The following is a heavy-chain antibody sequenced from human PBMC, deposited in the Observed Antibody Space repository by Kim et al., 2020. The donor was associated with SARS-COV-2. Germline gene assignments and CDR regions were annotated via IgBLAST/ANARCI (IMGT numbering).Heavy chain of an antibody. Sequence: SETLSLTCSVSGGFISSSSYHWGWIRQPPGKGLEWIGSIYYSGNTYYNPSLKSRVTISVDTSKNQFSLKLSSVTAADTAVYYCARGVAGTGDFDPWGQGTLVTVSS. CDR1: GGFISSSSYH. V-gene: IGHV4-39*01. D-gene: IGHD6-19*01. CDR3: ARGVAGTGDFDP. J-gene: IGHJ5*02. CDR2: IYYSGNT.